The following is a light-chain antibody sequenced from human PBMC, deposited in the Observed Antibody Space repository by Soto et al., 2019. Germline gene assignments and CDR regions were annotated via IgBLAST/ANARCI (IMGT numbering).Light chain of an antibody. J-gene: IGLJ1*01. Sequence: QAVVTQPPSASATPGQRVTISCSGSSSNIGSNPVNWFQQLPGTAPKLLIYSDNQRPSGVPDRFSGSESGTSASLAISGLQSEHEADYYCAAWDGSLNGYVFGTGTKLTVL. V-gene: IGLV1-44*01. CDR1: SSNIGSNP. CDR2: SDN. CDR3: AAWDGSLNGYV.